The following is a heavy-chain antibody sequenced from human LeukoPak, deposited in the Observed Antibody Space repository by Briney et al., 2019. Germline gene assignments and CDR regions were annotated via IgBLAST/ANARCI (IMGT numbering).Heavy chain of an antibody. Sequence: QPGASLRLSCAASGFTFSNYAMSWVRQAPGKVLEWVSAILGSGGSTYYADSVKGRFTVYRDNSKSTLYLQRNSLRAEDTALYYCAKWGDYDVLTGYYVPDYWGQGTLATVSS. V-gene: IGHV3-23*01. CDR2: ILGSGGST. D-gene: IGHD3-9*01. CDR1: GFTFSNYA. J-gene: IGHJ4*02. CDR3: AKWGDYDVLTGYYVPDY.